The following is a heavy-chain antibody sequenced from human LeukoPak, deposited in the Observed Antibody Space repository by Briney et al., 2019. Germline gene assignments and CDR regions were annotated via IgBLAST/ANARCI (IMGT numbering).Heavy chain of an antibody. CDR3: ASQLAPVSPGSNWFDP. CDR1: GGSISSYY. D-gene: IGHD6-25*01. J-gene: IGHJ5*02. Sequence: SETLSLTCTVSGGSISSYYWSWIRQPAGKGLEWIGRIYTSGSTNYNPSLKSRVTMSVDTSKNQFSLKLSSVTAADTAVYYCASQLAPVSPGSNWFDPWGQGTLVTVSS. CDR2: IYTSGST. V-gene: IGHV4-4*07.